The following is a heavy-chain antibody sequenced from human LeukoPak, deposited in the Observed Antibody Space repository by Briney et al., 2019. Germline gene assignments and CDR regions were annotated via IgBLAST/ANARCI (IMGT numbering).Heavy chain of an antibody. D-gene: IGHD1-14*01. V-gene: IGHV3-53*01. Sequence: PVGSLRLSCAASGFTVITNDMTWVRQAPGEGLEWGSVLYSDGNTKYADSVQGRFTISRDNSKNTLYLDMKTLSPDDTPVYYCARGVEPLAANTLAYWGQGTLVTVSS. CDR2: LYSDGNT. CDR3: ARGVEPLAANTLAY. CDR1: GFTVITND. J-gene: IGHJ4*02.